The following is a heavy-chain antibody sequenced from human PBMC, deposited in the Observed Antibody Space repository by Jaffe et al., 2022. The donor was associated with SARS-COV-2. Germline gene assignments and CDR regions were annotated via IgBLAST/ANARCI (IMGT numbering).Heavy chain of an antibody. CDR3: ARGGGEMATITLYYYYGMDV. J-gene: IGHJ6*02. D-gene: IGHD5-12*01. Sequence: QVQLQESGPGLVKPSETLSLTCTVSGGSISSYYWSWIRQPPGKGLEWIGYIYYSGSTNYNPSLKSRVTISVDTSKNQFSLKLSSVTAADTAVYYCARGGGEMATITLYYYYGMDVWGQGTTVTVSS. CDR2: IYYSGST. V-gene: IGHV4-59*01. CDR1: GGSISSYY.